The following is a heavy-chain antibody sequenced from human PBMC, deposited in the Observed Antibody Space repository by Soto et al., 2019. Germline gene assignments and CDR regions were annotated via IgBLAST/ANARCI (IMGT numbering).Heavy chain of an antibody. CDR3: ARGQSGYFAPY. Sequence: ASLKVSCKASGYTFTNNDINWVRQATGQGLEWMGWMNPNSGNTGYAQKFQGRVTMTRNTSISTAYMELSSLRSEDTAVYYCARGQSGYFAPYWGQGTLVPVSS. CDR2: MNPNSGNT. CDR1: GYTFTNND. D-gene: IGHD3-9*01. V-gene: IGHV1-8*01. J-gene: IGHJ4*02.